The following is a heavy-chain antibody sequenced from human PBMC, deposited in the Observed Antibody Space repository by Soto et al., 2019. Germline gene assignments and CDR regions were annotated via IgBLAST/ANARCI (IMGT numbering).Heavy chain of an antibody. V-gene: IGHV4-59*01. J-gene: IGHJ4*02. CDR2: IYYSGST. CDR3: ASDGDSSSFDY. Sequence: SETLSLTCTVSGGSISSYYWSWIRQPPGKGLEWIGYIYYSGSTNYNPSLKSRVTISVDTSKNQFSLKLSSVTAADTAFYYCASDGDSSSFDYWGQGTLVTVSS. CDR1: GGSISSYY. D-gene: IGHD6-6*01.